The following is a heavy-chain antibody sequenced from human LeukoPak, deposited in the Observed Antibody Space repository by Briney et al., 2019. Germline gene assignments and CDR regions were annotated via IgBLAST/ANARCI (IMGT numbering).Heavy chain of an antibody. Sequence: PGRSLRLSCAASGFTFSSYGMHWVRQAPGKGLEWVAVIWYDGSIKYYADSVEGRFTISRDNFGNTAFLQMNSLWAGDTAVYYCAKRLGNFVVVPAGPFDYWGQGTLVTVSS. J-gene: IGHJ4*02. V-gene: IGHV3-33*06. CDR3: AKRLGNFVVVPAGPFDY. D-gene: IGHD2-15*01. CDR2: IWYDGSIK. CDR1: GFTFSSYG.